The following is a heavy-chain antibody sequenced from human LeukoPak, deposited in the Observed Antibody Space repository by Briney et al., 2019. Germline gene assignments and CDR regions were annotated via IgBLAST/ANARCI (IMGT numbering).Heavy chain of an antibody. CDR1: GFTFSSYP. V-gene: IGHV3-64*01. J-gene: IGHJ5*02. CDR3: AREYSSSYWFDP. Sequence: PGGSVRLSCAASGFTFSSYPMHWVRQAPGERLEYVSAITSDGGRTFYANSVKGRFTISRDNSKSTLYLHMGSLRAEDMAVYYCAREYSSSYWFDPWGQGTLVTVSS. CDR2: ITSDGGRT. D-gene: IGHD6-6*01.